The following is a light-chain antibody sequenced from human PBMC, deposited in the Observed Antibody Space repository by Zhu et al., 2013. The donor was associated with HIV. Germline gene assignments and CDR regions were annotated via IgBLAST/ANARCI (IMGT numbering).Light chain of an antibody. V-gene: IGKV1-5*01. Sequence: DIQMTQSPSTLSASVGDRVTIACRASQSISSWLAWYQQKPGKAPKVLIYDASSLESGVPSRFSGSGSGTEFTLTISSLQPDDFATYFCQQYNTYPLTFGRRDQGGDQT. J-gene: IGKJ4*01. CDR2: DAS. CDR1: QSISSW. CDR3: QQYNTYPLT.